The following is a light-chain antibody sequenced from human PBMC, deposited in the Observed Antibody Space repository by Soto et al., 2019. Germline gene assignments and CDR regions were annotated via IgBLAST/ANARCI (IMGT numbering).Light chain of an antibody. CDR3: QHYGGSPWT. J-gene: IGKJ1*01. Sequence: DIVLTQSPGTLSLSPGERATLSCRASQSVGSYLAWYQQKPGQAPRLLIYTTSNRATDIPDRFSGSGSGTDFTLTISSLEPEDFGVYYCQHYGGSPWTFGQGTKVEI. V-gene: IGKV3-20*01. CDR1: QSVGSY. CDR2: TTS.